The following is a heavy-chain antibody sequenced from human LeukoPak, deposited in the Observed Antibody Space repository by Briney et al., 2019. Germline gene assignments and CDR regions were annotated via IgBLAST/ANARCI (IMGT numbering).Heavy chain of an antibody. CDR2: ISAYNGNT. CDR1: GYSFTSYG. J-gene: IGHJ6*02. Sequence: GASVKVSCKASGYSFTSYGISWVRLAPGQGLEWMGWISAYNGNTNYAQKLQGRVTMTTDTSTSTAYMELRSLRSDDTAVYYCARESDILTGYYNGYYYGMDVWGQGTTVTVSS. V-gene: IGHV1-18*01. D-gene: IGHD3-9*01. CDR3: ARESDILTGYYNGYYYGMDV.